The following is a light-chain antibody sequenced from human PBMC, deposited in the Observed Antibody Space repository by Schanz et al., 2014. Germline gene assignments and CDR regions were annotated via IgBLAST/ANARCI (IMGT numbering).Light chain of an antibody. Sequence: QSALTQPASASGSPGQSVTISCTGTSSDVGNYNFVSWYQHHPGKAPKLMIYEVSKWPSGVPDRFSGSKSGNTASLTVSGLQAEDEADFYCASYTSTSIVVFGGGTKLTVL. CDR1: SSDVGNYNF. CDR2: EVS. CDR3: ASYTSTSIVV. V-gene: IGLV2-8*01. J-gene: IGLJ2*01.